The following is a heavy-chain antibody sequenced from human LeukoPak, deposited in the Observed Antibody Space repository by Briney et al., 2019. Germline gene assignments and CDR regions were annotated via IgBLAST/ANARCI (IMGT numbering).Heavy chain of an antibody. J-gene: IGHJ5*02. CDR1: GYTFTGYF. CDR3: ARADCSSNGCYDWFDP. V-gene: IGHV1-2*02. CDR2: INPNSGGT. Sequence: GASVKVSCKASGYTFTGYFIHWVRQAPGQGLEWMGWINPNSGGTEYAQKFQGRVTMTRDTSISTAYMELSRLRSDDTAVYFCARADCSSNGCYDWFDPWGQGTLVTVSS. D-gene: IGHD2-2*01.